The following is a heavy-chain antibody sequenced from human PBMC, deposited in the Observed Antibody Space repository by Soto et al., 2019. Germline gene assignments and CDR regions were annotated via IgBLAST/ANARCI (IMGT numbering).Heavy chain of an antibody. J-gene: IGHJ5*02. V-gene: IGHV1-69*12. D-gene: IGHD3-16*02. Sequence: QVQLVQSGAEVKKPGSSVKVSCKASGGTFSSYAISWVRQAPGQGLEWMAGIIPIFGTANYAQKFQGRVTITADESTSTAYRELSSLRSEDTAVYYCARVGLSLLPTNWFDPWGQGTLVTVSS. CDR1: GGTFSSYA. CDR3: ARVGLSLLPTNWFDP. CDR2: IIPIFGTA.